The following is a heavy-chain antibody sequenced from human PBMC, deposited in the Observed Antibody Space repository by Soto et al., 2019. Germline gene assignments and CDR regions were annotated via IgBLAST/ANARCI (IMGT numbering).Heavy chain of an antibody. CDR3: AKDRIPYGDYMGAFDI. Sequence: EVQLLESGGGLVQPGGSLRLSCAASGFTFSSYAMSWVRQAPGKGLEWVSAISGSGGSTYYADSVKGRFTISRDNSKNTLYLQMNSLRAVVTAVYYCAKDRIPYGDYMGAFDIWGQGTMVTGSS. D-gene: IGHD4-17*01. CDR2: ISGSGGST. V-gene: IGHV3-23*01. J-gene: IGHJ3*02. CDR1: GFTFSSYA.